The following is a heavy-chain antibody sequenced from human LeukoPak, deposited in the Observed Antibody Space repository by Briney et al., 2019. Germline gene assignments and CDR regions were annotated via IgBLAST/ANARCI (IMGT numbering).Heavy chain of an antibody. V-gene: IGHV4-30-4*08. J-gene: IGHJ2*01. Sequence: SETLSLTCTVSGGSISSGDYYWSWIRQPPGKGLEWIGYIYYRGSTYYNPSLKSRITISVDTSENQFSLKLSSVTAADTAVYYCAREPPFYGYRYFDLWGRGTLVTVSS. CDR2: IYYRGST. D-gene: IGHD2/OR15-2a*01. CDR3: AREPPFYGYRYFDL. CDR1: GGSISSGDYY.